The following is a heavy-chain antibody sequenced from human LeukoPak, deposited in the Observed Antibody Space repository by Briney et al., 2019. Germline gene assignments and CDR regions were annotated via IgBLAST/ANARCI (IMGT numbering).Heavy chain of an antibody. CDR1: GYTFTSYD. Sequence: ASVKVSCKASGYTFTSYDINWVRQATGQGLEWMGWMNPNSGNTGYAQKFQGRVTITRNTSISTAYMELSSLRSEDTAVYYCARVAVASDCTNGVCWLSLYYYYYMDVWGKGTTVTVSS. D-gene: IGHD2-8*01. CDR2: MNPNSGNT. V-gene: IGHV1-8*03. J-gene: IGHJ6*03. CDR3: ARVAVASDCTNGVCWLSLYYYYYMDV.